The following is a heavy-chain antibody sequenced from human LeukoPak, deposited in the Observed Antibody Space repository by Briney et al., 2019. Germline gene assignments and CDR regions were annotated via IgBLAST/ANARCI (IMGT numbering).Heavy chain of an antibody. J-gene: IGHJ4*02. CDR2: ITSDGGST. V-gene: IGHV3-23*01. CDR1: GFTFSSYA. Sequence: PGGSLRLSCAVSGFTFSSYAMSWVRQAPDKGLEWVSVITSDGGSTHYAASVKGRFTVTRDNSKNTLYLQMNSLRAEDTAVYYCAKGPNGDSNYFFDYWGQGTLVTVSS. D-gene: IGHD4-11*01. CDR3: AKGPNGDSNYFFDY.